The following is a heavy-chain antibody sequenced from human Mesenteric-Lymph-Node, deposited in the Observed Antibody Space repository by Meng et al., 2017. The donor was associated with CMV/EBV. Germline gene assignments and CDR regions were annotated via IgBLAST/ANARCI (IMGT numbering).Heavy chain of an antibody. D-gene: IGHD6-13*01. V-gene: IGHV3-66*01. CDR3: ARDREKQQLIRYYGMDV. J-gene: IGHJ6*02. CDR2: IYSGGST. CDR1: GFTVSSKY. Sequence: GGSLRLSCAASGFTVSSKYMSWVRQAPEKGLEWVSVIYSGGSTYYADSVKGRFTISRDNAKNSLYLQMNSLRAEDTAVYYCARDREKQQLIRYYGMDVWGQGTTVTVSS.